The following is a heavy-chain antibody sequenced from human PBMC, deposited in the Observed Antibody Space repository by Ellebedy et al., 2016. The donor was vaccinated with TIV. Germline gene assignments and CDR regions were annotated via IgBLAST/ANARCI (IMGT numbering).Heavy chain of an antibody. CDR3: AKGRGGGSDSSAPRYYFDY. V-gene: IGHV3-23*01. CDR1: GFTFSSYA. D-gene: IGHD3-22*01. Sequence: GESLKISCAASGFTFSSYAMSWVRPAPGRGLEWVSTISNNGSRTYYADSVEGRFIISRDNSKKTLYLQMNSLRAEDTAVYYCAKGRGGGSDSSAPRYYFDYWGLGTLVTVSS. CDR2: ISNNGSRT. J-gene: IGHJ4*02.